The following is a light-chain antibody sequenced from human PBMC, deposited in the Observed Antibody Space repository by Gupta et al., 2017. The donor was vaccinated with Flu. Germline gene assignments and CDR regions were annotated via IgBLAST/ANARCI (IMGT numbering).Light chain of an antibody. V-gene: IGKV2-30*01. J-gene: IGKJ1*01. CDR1: QCLVYSDGNTY. CDR2: LVS. CDR3: MQGAHCPWA. Sequence: DVVMPQSPLSLPVSLGQPASLPRRHSQCLVYSDGNTYLHLFQQRPGQSPKTLIHLVSYREFGVPDRFSGRGSGTDFTLKISRVEAEDVGVYFCMQGAHCPWAFGQGTKVEIK.